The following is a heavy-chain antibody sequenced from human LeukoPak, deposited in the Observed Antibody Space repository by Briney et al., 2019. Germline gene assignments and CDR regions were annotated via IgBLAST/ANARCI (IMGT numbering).Heavy chain of an antibody. V-gene: IGHV1-18*01. J-gene: IGHJ6*02. Sequence: ALVKVSCKASGYTFTSYGISWVRQAPGQGLEWMGWISAYNGNTNYAQKLQGRVTMTTDTSTSTAYMELRSLRSDDTAVYYCARDWNDILTGSPYGMDVWGQGTTVTVSS. CDR1: GYTFTSYG. CDR3: ARDWNDILTGSPYGMDV. CDR2: ISAYNGNT. D-gene: IGHD3-9*01.